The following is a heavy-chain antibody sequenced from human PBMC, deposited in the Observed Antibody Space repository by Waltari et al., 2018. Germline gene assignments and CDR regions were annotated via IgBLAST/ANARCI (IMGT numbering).Heavy chain of an antibody. CDR3: VRAGHLDC. J-gene: IGHJ4*02. CDR1: GFTFSTYY. V-gene: IGHV3-48*02. CDR2: ISSGSGFI. Sequence: EVQLVDSGGGLVHTGGSLRLSCAASGFTFSTYYMNWVRQAPAKGLEWVSSISSGSGFIYYADSVKGRFTIARDNAKDSLYLQMNSLRDEDTALYDCVRAGHLDCWGQGTLVT.